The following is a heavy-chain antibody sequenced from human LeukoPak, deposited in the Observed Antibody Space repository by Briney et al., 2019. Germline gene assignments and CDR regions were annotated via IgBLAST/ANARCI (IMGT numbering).Heavy chain of an antibody. Sequence: PGGSLRLSCAASGFTFNTYSMTWVRQAPGKGLEWVSYVSSSSSIIYYADSVKGRFTISRDNAKSSLYLQMNSLRAEDTAVYYCARDHPLKGSIDYWGQGTLVTVSS. CDR2: VSSSSSII. D-gene: IGHD2-15*01. CDR1: GFTFNTYS. CDR3: ARDHPLKGSIDY. V-gene: IGHV3-48*01. J-gene: IGHJ4*02.